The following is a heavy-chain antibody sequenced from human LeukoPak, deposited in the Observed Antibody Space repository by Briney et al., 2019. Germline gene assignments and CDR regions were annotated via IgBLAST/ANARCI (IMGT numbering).Heavy chain of an antibody. V-gene: IGHV4-31*03. CDR1: GGSINSGDYY. Sequence: SETLSLTCTVSGGSINSGDYYWSWIRQHPGKGLEWIGDIYYSGSTSYNPSLKSRVTISVDTSKNQFSLKMTSVTAADTAVYYCARDFDYWGQGTLVTVSS. J-gene: IGHJ4*02. CDR2: IYYSGST. CDR3: ARDFDY.